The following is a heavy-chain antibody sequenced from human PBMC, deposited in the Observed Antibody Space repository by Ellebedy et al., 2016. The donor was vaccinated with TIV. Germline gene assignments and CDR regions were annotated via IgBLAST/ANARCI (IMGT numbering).Heavy chain of an antibody. CDR3: ARESFRYFDWDL. D-gene: IGHD3-9*01. V-gene: IGHV3-74*01. J-gene: IGHJ4*02. CDR1: GFTVSGYW. CDR2: INTDGSSK. Sequence: GESLKISCAASGFTVSGYWMHWVRQAPGEGLVWLSRINTDGSSKSYAGLVKGRFTTSRDNAKNTVYLQIDRLRAEDTAVYFCARESFRYFDWDLWGQGTPVTVSS.